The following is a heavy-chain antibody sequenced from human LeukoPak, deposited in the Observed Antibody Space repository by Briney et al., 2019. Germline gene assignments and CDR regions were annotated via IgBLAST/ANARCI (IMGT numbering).Heavy chain of an antibody. CDR2: IYYSGTT. Sequence: PSETLSLTCTLSGGSISSSSYYWGWIRQPPGNGLEWIGSIYYSGTTSYNPSLKSRVTIPVDTSKNQFSLKLSSVTAADTAVYYCARVGSRWLVTDYYYYMDVWGKGTTVTVSS. D-gene: IGHD6-19*01. V-gene: IGHV4-39*07. CDR3: ARVGSRWLVTDYYYYMDV. CDR1: GGSISSSSYY. J-gene: IGHJ6*03.